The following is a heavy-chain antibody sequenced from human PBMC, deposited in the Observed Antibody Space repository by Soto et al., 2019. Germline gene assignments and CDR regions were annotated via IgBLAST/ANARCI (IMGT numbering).Heavy chain of an antibody. J-gene: IGHJ2*01. CDR3: SCLPGVDRGTGGRYFDL. Sequence: EVQLVESGGGLVQPGGSLRLSCAASGFTFSDSAMHWVRQASGKGLEWVGRIRKKLNSYATVYAESVKGRFTISRDESQNTAYLQMNNLKAEDTAVYYCSCLPGVDRGTGGRYFDLWGRGTLVTVSS. CDR2: IRKKLNSYAT. D-gene: IGHD1-26*01. V-gene: IGHV3-73*02. CDR1: GFTFSDSA.